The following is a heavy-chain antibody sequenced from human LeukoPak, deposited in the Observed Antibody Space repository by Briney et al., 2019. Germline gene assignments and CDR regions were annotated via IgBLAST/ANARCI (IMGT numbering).Heavy chain of an antibody. V-gene: IGHV1-2*02. CDR3: ARGYYDSSGYHEIRGPVAFDI. Sequence: GASVKVSCKASGYTFTGYYMHWVRQAPGQGLEWMGWINPNSGGTNYAQKFQGRVTMTRDTSISTAYMELSRLRSDDTAVYYCARGYYDSSGYHEIRGPVAFDIWGQGTMVTVSS. CDR2: INPNSGGT. D-gene: IGHD3-22*01. CDR1: GYTFTGYY. J-gene: IGHJ3*02.